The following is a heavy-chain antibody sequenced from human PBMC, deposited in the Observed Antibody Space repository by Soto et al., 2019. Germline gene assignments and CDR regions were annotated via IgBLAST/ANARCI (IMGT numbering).Heavy chain of an antibody. CDR3: ARDHYYDSSNSTGVDAFDI. CDR2: IIPLFGTA. Sequence: QVQLVQSGAEVKKPGSSVKVSCKASGGTFSSYAISWVRQAPGQGLEWMGGIIPLFGTANYAQKFQGRVTITADESTSTAYMELSSLRSEDTAVYYCARDHYYDSSNSTGVDAFDIWGQGTMVTVSS. J-gene: IGHJ3*02. D-gene: IGHD3-22*01. CDR1: GGTFSSYA. V-gene: IGHV1-69*01.